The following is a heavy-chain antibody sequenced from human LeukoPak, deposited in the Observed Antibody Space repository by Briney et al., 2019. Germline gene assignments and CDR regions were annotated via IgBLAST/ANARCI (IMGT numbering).Heavy chain of an antibody. CDR2: ISAYNGNT. V-gene: IGHV1-18*01. CDR3: ARGGDGGSCYFGVCYYGMDV. CDR1: GYTFTSYG. J-gene: IGHJ6*02. D-gene: IGHD2-15*01. Sequence: ASVKVSRKASGYTFTSYGISWVRQAPGQGLEWMGWISAYNGNTNYAQKLQGRVTMTTDTSTSTAYMELRSLRSDDTAVYYCARGGDGGSCYFGVCYYGMDVWGQGTTVTVSS.